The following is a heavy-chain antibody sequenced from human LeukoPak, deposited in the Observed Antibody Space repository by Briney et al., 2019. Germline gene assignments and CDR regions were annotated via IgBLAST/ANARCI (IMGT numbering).Heavy chain of an antibody. V-gene: IGHV4-39*01. J-gene: IGHJ4*02. Sequence: SETQSLTCTVSGGSISSSSDYWGWIRQPPGKGLEWIGSIYYSGNTYYNPSLKSRVTISLDTSKNQFSLKLSSVTAADTAVYYCARQSVRAIAIAARPGNYFDYWGQGTLVTVSS. D-gene: IGHD6-6*01. CDR1: GGSISSSSDY. CDR3: ARQSVRAIAIAARPGNYFDY. CDR2: IYYSGNT.